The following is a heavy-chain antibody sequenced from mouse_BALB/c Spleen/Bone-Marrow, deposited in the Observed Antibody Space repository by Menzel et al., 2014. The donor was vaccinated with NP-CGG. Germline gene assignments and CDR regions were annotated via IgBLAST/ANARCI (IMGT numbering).Heavy chain of an antibody. Sequence: EVQLVESGGGLVQPGGSLKLSCAASGFDFSGFWMGWVRQAPGKGLEWIGEINPDSSTINYTPSLKDRFIISRDNAKNTLYQQMSKVRSEDTALYYCARFGYYGGFAYWGQGTLVTGSA. CDR1: GFDFSGFW. V-gene: IGHV4-1*02. CDR3: ARFGYYGGFAY. CDR2: INPDSSTI. D-gene: IGHD2-3*01. J-gene: IGHJ3*01.